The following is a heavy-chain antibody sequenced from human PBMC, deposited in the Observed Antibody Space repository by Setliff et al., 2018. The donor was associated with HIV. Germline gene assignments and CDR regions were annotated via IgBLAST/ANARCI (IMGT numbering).Heavy chain of an antibody. Sequence: SETLSLTCAVYGESLSGYYWSWIRQPPGKGLEWIGEISHSRSTNYNPSLQSRVTVSVDTSKNQFSLKLSSVTAADTAVYHCARQNIAAYWFDPWGQGTLVTVSS. J-gene: IGHJ5*02. CDR1: GESLSGYY. V-gene: IGHV4-34*01. CDR2: ISHSRST. D-gene: IGHD6-13*01. CDR3: ARQNIAAYWFDP.